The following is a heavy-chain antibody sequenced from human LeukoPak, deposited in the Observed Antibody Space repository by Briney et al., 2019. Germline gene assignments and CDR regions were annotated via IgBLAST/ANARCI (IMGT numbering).Heavy chain of an antibody. D-gene: IGHD1-26*01. Sequence: GESLKISCKGSGYSFTSYWIGWVRQMPGKGLERMGIIYPGDSDTRYSPSFQGQVTILADKSISTAYLQWSSLKASDTAMYYCARQLGATHYYYYYMDVWGKGTTVTVSS. V-gene: IGHV5-51*01. CDR3: ARQLGATHYYYYYMDV. CDR2: IYPGDSDT. J-gene: IGHJ6*03. CDR1: GYSFTSYW.